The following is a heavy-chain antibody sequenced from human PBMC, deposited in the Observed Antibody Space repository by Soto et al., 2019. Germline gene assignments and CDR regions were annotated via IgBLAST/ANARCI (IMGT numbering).Heavy chain of an antibody. CDR3: ARDRVDCSGGNCWRSVEDT. J-gene: IGHJ5*02. Sequence: QVQLVQSGAEVKKPGASVKVSCKASGYTFTSYYMHWVRQAPGQGLEWMGIIDPSGGGTSYAQKFQARLTVTRDTSTSTVYMELSSLRSEDTAVYYCARDRVDCSGGNCWRSVEDTWGQGTLVTVSS. CDR1: GYTFTSYY. V-gene: IGHV1-46*01. D-gene: IGHD2-15*01. CDR2: IDPSGGGT.